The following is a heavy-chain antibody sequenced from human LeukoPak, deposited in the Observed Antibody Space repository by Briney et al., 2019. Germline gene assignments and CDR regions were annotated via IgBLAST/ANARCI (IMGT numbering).Heavy chain of an antibody. CDR2: IGSSSSTI. V-gene: IGHV3-48*01. J-gene: IGHJ6*02. CDR1: GITFSRYS. Sequence: GGSLRLSCAASGITFSRYSMNWVRQAPGKGLEWFSYIGSSSSTIYYADSVKGRFTISRDNANNSLYLQMNSLRAEDTAVYYCARDFGLYGMDVWGQGTTVTVSS. D-gene: IGHD3-10*01. CDR3: ARDFGLYGMDV.